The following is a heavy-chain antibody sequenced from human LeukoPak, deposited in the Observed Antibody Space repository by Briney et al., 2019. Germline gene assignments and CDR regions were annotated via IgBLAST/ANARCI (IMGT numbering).Heavy chain of an antibody. J-gene: IGHJ4*02. D-gene: IGHD3-3*01. Sequence: GASVKVSCKASGYTFTGYYMHWVRQAPGQGLEWMGWINPNSGGTSYAQKFQGRVTMTRDTSISTAYMELSRLRSDDTAVYYSARDRNTIFGVVIHDYWGQGTLVTVSS. CDR3: ARDRNTIFGVVIHDY. CDR2: INPNSGGT. CDR1: GYTFTGYY. V-gene: IGHV1-2*02.